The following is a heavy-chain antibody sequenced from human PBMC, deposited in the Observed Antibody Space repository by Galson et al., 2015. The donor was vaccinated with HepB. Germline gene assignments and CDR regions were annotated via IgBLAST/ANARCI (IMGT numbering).Heavy chain of an antibody. CDR2: IYSGGST. D-gene: IGHD5-12*01. CDR3: ARRGYSGSTDAFDI. J-gene: IGHJ3*02. CDR1: GFTVSSNY. V-gene: IGHV3-66*04. Sequence: SLRLSCAASGFTVSSNYMSWVRQAPGKGPEWVSVIYSGGSTYYADSVKGRFTISRDNSKNTLYLQMNSLRAEDTAVYYCARRGYSGSTDAFDIWGQGTMVTVSS.